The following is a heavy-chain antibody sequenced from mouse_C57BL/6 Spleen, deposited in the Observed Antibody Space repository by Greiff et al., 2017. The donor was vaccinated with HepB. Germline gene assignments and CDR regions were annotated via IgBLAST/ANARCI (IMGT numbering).Heavy chain of an antibody. J-gene: IGHJ4*01. Sequence: QFQLQQPGAELVRPGTSVKLSCKASGYTFTSYWMHWVKQRPGQGLEWIGVIDPSDSYTNYNQKFKGKATLTVDTSSSTAYMQLSSLTSEDSAVYYCARSRSYSTYAMDYWGQGTSVTVSS. V-gene: IGHV1-59*01. D-gene: IGHD2-5*01. CDR3: ARSRSYSTYAMDY. CDR1: GYTFTSYW. CDR2: IDPSDSYT.